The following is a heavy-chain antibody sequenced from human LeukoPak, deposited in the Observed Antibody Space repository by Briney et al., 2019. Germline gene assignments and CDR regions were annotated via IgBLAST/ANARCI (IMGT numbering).Heavy chain of an antibody. V-gene: IGHV3-53*01. Sequence: SGGSLRLSCAASGISVSSNYMNWVRQAPGKGLEWVSVIYSGGSTYYADSVKGRFTISRDNSKNTLYLHMNSLRAEDTAVYYCARDMSPWETRNPDAFDIWGQGTTVTVSS. CDR2: IYSGGST. CDR3: ARDMSPWETRNPDAFDI. CDR1: GISVSSNY. J-gene: IGHJ3*02. D-gene: IGHD1-14*01.